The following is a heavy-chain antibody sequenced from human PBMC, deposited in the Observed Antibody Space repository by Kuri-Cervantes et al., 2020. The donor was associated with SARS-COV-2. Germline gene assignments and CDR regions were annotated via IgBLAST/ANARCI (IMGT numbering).Heavy chain of an antibody. J-gene: IGHJ5*02. CDR3: ATKDGVASTP. CDR2: IYDDDTT. D-gene: IGHD2-15*01. Sequence: GESLKISCAGSGFIFSSYYMNWVRLAPGKRLEWVSIIYDDDTTGYADSVKGRFTISRDNSKNTLYLQMNNLRAEDTAVYYCATKDGVASTPWGPGTLVTVSS. CDR1: GFIFSSYY. V-gene: IGHV3-53*01.